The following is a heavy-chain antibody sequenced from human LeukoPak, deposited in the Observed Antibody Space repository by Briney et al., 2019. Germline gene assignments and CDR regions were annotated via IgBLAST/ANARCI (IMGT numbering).Heavy chain of an antibody. CDR1: VDSVSSNNAA. CDR2: TYYRSKRYN. D-gene: IGHD2-2*01. Sequence: SQTLSLTCAISVDSVSSNNAAWNSGRQSPSRGLEWQGRTYYRSKRYNEYAGSVRGRLTINPDTSKNQFSLPLNSVIPEDTAVYYCARDVGAAADYWGQGTLVTVSS. V-gene: IGHV6-1*01. CDR3: ARDVGAAADY. J-gene: IGHJ4*02.